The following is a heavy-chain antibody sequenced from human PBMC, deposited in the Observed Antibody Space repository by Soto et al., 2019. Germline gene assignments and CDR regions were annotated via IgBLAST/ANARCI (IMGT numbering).Heavy chain of an antibody. J-gene: IGHJ4*02. V-gene: IGHV3-21*01. CDR1: GFTFSSYS. CDR3: ARDNVYEGNFDY. D-gene: IGHD3-22*01. Sequence: GGSLRLSCAASGFTFSSYSMNWVRQAPGKGLEWVSSISSSSSYIYYADSVKGRFTISRDNAKNSLYLQMNSLRAEDTAVYYCARDNVYEGNFDYWGQGTLVTVSS. CDR2: ISSSSSYI.